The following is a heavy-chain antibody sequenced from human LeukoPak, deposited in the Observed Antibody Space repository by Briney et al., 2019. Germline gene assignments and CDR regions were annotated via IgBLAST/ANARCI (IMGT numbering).Heavy chain of an antibody. CDR2: IRSKADGGTT. Sequence: GGSLRLSCAASKFTFNNAWMSWVRQAPGKGLEWVGRIRSKADGGTTDYAAPVQGRFTISRDDSNNMLYLQMHNLKNEDTAVYYCTTRIWGPVFWGQGTLVTVSS. CDR1: KFTFNNAW. J-gene: IGHJ4*02. V-gene: IGHV3-15*01. D-gene: IGHD7-27*01. CDR3: TTRIWGPVF.